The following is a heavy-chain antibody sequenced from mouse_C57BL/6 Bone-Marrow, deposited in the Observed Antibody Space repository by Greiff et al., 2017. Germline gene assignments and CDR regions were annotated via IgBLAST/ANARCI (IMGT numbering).Heavy chain of an antibody. Sequence: QVQLQQSGPELVKPGASVKISCKASGYAFSSSWMNWVKQRPGKGLEWLGWIYPGDGATNYNGKFKGKATLTADKSSSTAYMQPSSLTAEDSAVYFYARRSYFDYWGQGTTLTVSS. V-gene: IGHV1-82*01. CDR2: IYPGDGAT. CDR3: ARRSYFDY. J-gene: IGHJ2*01. CDR1: GYAFSSSW.